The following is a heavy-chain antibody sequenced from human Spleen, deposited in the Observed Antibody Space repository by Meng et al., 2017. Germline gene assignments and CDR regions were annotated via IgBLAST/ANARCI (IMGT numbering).Heavy chain of an antibody. J-gene: IGHJ6*02. D-gene: IGHD2-8*02. CDR1: GGSISSYY. CDR3: AKITGGYYYNMDV. V-gene: IGHV4-4*07. Sequence: SETLSLTCTVSGGSISSYYWSWIRQPAGKGLEWIGRIYTSGSTNYNPSLKSRVTMSVDTSRNQFSLKVSSVTATDTAIYYCAKITGGYYYNMDVWGQGTTVTVSS. CDR2: IYTSGST.